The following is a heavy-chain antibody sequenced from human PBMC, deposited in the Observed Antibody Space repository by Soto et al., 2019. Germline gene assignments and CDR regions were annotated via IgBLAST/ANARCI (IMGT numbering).Heavy chain of an antibody. CDR2: IIPILGIA. CDR1: GGTFSSYT. J-gene: IGHJ4*02. Sequence: QVQLVQSGAEVKKPGSSVKVSCKASGGTFSSYTISWVRQAPGQGLEWMGRIIPILGIANYAQKFQGRVTSTADKSTSTAYRELSSLRSEDTAVYYCASGVRGVIALFDYWGQGTLVTVSS. D-gene: IGHD3-10*01. CDR3: ASGVRGVIALFDY. V-gene: IGHV1-69*02.